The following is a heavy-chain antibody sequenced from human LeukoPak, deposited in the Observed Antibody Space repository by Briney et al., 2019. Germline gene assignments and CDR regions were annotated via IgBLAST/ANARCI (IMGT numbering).Heavy chain of an antibody. CDR1: DFIFTKYW. V-gene: IGHV4-4*02. D-gene: IGHD3-10*01. Sequence: GSLRLSCLASDFIFTKYWMTWVRQAPGKGLEWLGEISHSARTNYNPFLKSRVTMSVDTSKNQFSLTLKSVTAADTALYYCVRVRIQRFGEVFRVPTIFDSWGQGTLVTVSS. CDR2: ISHSART. CDR3: VRVRIQRFGEVFRVPTIFDS. J-gene: IGHJ5*01.